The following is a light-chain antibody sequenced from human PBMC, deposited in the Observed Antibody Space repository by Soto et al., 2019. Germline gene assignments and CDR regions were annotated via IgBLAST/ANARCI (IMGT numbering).Light chain of an antibody. CDR2: DVT. CDR3: ISYTSSDTYV. J-gene: IGLJ1*01. Sequence: QSVLTQPASVSGSPGQSITISCTGTNNDVGGYKYVSWYQQHPGKAPKLMIYDVTSRPSGISNRFSGSKSGNTAFLIISGLQAEDEADYYCISYTSSDTYVFGTGTKVTVL. CDR1: NNDVGGYKY. V-gene: IGLV2-14*01.